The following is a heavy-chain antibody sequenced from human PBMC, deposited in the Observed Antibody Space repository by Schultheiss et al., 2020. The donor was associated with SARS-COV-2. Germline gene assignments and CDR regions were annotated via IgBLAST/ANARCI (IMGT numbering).Heavy chain of an antibody. D-gene: IGHD1-26*01. CDR3: ARDGGTYYYVDY. Sequence: SETLSLTCTVSGDSISSGDYYWSWIRQPPGKGLEWIGYIYYSGTTTYNPSLKSRVTISLDTSKNQFSLKLSSVTAADTGVYYCARDGGTYYYVDYWGQGTLVTVSS. J-gene: IGHJ4*02. CDR2: IYYSGTT. V-gene: IGHV4-61*08. CDR1: GDSISSGDYY.